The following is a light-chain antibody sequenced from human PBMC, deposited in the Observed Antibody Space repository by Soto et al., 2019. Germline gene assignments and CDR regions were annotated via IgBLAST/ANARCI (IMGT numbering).Light chain of an antibody. V-gene: IGLV2-14*01. J-gene: IGLJ1*01. CDR1: SSDVGGYNY. Sequence: QSVLTQPASVSWSPGQSITISCTGTSSDVGGYNYVSWYQQHPGKAPKLMIYEVTNRPSGVSNRFSGSKSGNMASLTISGLQAEDEADYYCSSYTSSSTYVFGTGTKVTVL. CDR2: EVT. CDR3: SSYTSSSTYV.